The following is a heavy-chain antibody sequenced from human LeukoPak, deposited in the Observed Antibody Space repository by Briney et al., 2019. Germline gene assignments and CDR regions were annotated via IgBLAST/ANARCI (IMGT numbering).Heavy chain of an antibody. CDR2: INHSGST. D-gene: IGHD3-3*01. J-gene: IGHJ1*01. CDR1: GRSFSGYY. V-gene: IGHV4-34*01. CDR3: ARSGYDFWSGYSQYFQH. Sequence: PSETLSLTCAVYGRSFSGYYWSWIRQPPGKGLAWIGEINHSGSTNYNPSLKSRVTISVDTSKNQFSLKLSSVTAADTAVYYCARSGYDFWSGYSQYFQHWGQGTLVTVSS.